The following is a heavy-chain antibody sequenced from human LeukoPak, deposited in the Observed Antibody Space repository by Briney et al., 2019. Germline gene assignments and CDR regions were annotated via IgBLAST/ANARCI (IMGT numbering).Heavy chain of an antibody. CDR3: ARGQTLTYYYDSSGYYYDY. D-gene: IGHD3-22*01. CDR2: INHSGST. V-gene: IGHV4-34*01. J-gene: IGHJ4*02. Sequence: SETLSLTCAVYGGSLSGYYWSWIRQPPGKGLEWIGEINHSGSTNYNPSLKSRVTISVDTSKNRFSLKLSSVTAADTAVYYCARGQTLTYYYDSSGYYYDYWGQGTLVTVSS. CDR1: GGSLSGYY.